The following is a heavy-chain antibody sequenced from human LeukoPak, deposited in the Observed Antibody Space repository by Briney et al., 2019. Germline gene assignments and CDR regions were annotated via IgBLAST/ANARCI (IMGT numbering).Heavy chain of an antibody. D-gene: IGHD1-26*01. CDR1: GGTFSSYA. V-gene: IGHV1-69*06. Sequence: SVKVSCKASGGTFSSYAISWVRQAPGQGLEWMGGIIPIFGTAIYAQKFQGRVTMTEDTSTDTAYMELSSLRSEDTAVYYCATDLSGIVGASLQKEHPLDYWGQGTLVTVSS. CDR2: IIPIFGTA. J-gene: IGHJ4*02. CDR3: ATDLSGIVGASLQKEHPLDY.